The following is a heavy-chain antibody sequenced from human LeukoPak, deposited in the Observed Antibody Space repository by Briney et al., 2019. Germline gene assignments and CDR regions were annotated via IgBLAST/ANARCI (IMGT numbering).Heavy chain of an antibody. V-gene: IGHV3-23*01. J-gene: IGHJ5*02. CDR3: AKMAVSGSHNWFDP. CDR2: ISGSGGSK. CDR1: GFTFSSYV. Sequence: PGGSLRLSCAASGFTFSSYVMSWVRQAPGKGLEWVSGISGSGGSKYYADSVKGRFTISRDNSKNTVNLQMNSLRVEDTAVYYCAKMAVSGSHNWFDPWGQGTLVTVSS. D-gene: IGHD6-19*01.